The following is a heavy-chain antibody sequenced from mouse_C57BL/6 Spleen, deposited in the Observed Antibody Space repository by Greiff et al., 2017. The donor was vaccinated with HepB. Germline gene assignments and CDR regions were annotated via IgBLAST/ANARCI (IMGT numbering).Heavy chain of an antibody. Sequence: VQLQQPGAELVKPGASVKLSCKASGYTFTSYWMQWVKQRPGQGLEWIGEIDPSDSYTNYNQKFKGQATLTVDTSSSTAYMQLSSLTSEDSAVYCCARRNYGSSYHFDYWGQGTTLTVSS. V-gene: IGHV1-50*01. CDR2: IDPSDSYT. CDR3: ARRNYGSSYHFDY. J-gene: IGHJ2*01. D-gene: IGHD1-1*01. CDR1: GYTFTSYW.